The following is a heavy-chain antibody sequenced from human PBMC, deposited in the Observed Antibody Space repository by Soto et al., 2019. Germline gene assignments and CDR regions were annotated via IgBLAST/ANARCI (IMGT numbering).Heavy chain of an antibody. Sequence: GASVKVSCKASGYTFTSCGISWVRQAPGQGLEWMGWISAYNGNTNIAPKLQGRVTMTTDTSTSTAYMELRSLRSDDTAVYYCARVPRGAWYSQSLYWGQGSLVTVSS. D-gene: IGHD6-13*01. CDR1: GYTFTSCG. J-gene: IGHJ4*02. CDR3: ARVPRGAWYSQSLY. CDR2: ISAYNGNT. V-gene: IGHV1-18*04.